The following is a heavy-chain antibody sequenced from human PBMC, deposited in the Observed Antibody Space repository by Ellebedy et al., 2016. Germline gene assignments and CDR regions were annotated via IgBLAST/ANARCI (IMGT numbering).Heavy chain of an antibody. Sequence: GGSLRLXXAASGFTVSSNYMSWVRQAPGKGLEWVSVIYSGGSTYYADSVKGRFTISRDNSKNTLYLQMNSLRAEDTAVYYCARDRMVRGVAKDYYYGMDVWGQGTTVTVSS. J-gene: IGHJ6*02. CDR3: ARDRMVRGVAKDYYYGMDV. V-gene: IGHV3-53*01. CDR1: GFTVSSNY. CDR2: IYSGGST. D-gene: IGHD3-10*01.